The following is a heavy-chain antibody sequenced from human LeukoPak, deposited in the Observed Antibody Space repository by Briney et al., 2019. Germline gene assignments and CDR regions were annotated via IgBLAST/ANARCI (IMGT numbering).Heavy chain of an antibody. CDR2: ISGSGGTT. CDR1: GFTFSSYA. CDR3: ANGTIPLRHLYG. V-gene: IGHV3-23*01. D-gene: IGHD3-16*01. J-gene: IGHJ4*02. Sequence: PGGSLRLSCAASGFTFSSYAMSWVRQAPGKGVEWVSAISGSGGTTYYADSVKGRFTISRDNSKNTLYLQMNSLRAEDTAVYYCANGTIPLRHLYGWGQGTLVTVST.